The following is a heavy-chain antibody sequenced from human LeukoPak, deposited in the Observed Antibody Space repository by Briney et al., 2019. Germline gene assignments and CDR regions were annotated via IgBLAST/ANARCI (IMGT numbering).Heavy chain of an antibody. Sequence: PSETLSLTCAVYGGSFSGYCWSWIRQPPGKGLEWIGEINHSGSTNYNPPLKSRVTISVDTSKNQFSLKLSSVTAADTAVYYCARDCSSTSCYLGRYYGMDVWGQGTTVTVSS. CDR1: GGSFSGYC. CDR3: ARDCSSTSCYLGRYYGMDV. CDR2: INHSGST. J-gene: IGHJ6*02. V-gene: IGHV4-34*01. D-gene: IGHD2-2*01.